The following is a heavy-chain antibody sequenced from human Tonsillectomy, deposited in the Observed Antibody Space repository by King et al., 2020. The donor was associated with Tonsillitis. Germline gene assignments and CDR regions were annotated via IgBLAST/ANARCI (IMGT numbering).Heavy chain of an antibody. V-gene: IGHV3-30*18. Sequence: VQLVESGGGVVKPGRSLRLYCAASGFTFSSYGMHWVRQAPGKGLEWVAVITYEGTDKNYADSVKGRFTISRDNSKNTLYLQMNSLRAEDTAVYYCAKGGGPSYDCWSCSQIYFYYGMDVWGQGTTVTVSS. CDR2: ITYEGTDK. CDR1: GFTFSSYG. CDR3: AKGGGPSYDCWSCSQIYFYYGMDV. J-gene: IGHJ6*02. D-gene: IGHD3-3*01.